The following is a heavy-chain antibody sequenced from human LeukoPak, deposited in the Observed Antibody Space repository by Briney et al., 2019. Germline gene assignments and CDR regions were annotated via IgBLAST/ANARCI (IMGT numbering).Heavy chain of an antibody. CDR1: GFTFSSYA. J-gene: IGHJ4*02. D-gene: IGHD2-15*01. Sequence: GGSLRLSCAASGFTFSSYAMSWVRQAPGKGLEWVSAISGSGGSTYYADSVKGRFTISRDNSKNTLHLQMNSLRAEDTAVYYCAKIRDIVVVVAATPVNDYWGQGTLVTVSS. CDR3: AKIRDIVVVVAATPVNDY. CDR2: ISGSGGST. V-gene: IGHV3-23*01.